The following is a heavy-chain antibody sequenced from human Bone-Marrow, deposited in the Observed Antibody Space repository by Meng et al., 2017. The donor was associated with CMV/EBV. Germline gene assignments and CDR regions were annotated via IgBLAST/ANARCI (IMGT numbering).Heavy chain of an antibody. CDR3: TSQLTSTDKGVEY. Sequence: GESLKISCTASGFTFGDYAMSWVRQAPGKGLEWVGFIRSKAYGGATEYAASVKGRFTISRDDSKSIAYLQMNSLKTEDTAVYYCTSQLTSTDKGVEYWGQGTLVTVSS. CDR1: GFTFGDYA. CDR2: IRSKAYGGAT. J-gene: IGHJ1*01. V-gene: IGHV3-49*04. D-gene: IGHD2-2*01.